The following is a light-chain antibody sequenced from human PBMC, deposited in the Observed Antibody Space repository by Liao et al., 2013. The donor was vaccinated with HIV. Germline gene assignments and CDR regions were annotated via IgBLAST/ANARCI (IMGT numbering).Light chain of an antibody. V-gene: IGLV3-1*01. CDR1: KLEDKY. CDR3: QAWDSSTAV. J-gene: IGLJ1*01. CDR2: QDT. Sequence: SYELTQPPSVSVSPGQTANITCSGDKLEDKYACWYQQRPGQSPVLVIYQDTQRPSGIPERFSGSNSGNTATLTISGTQAMDEADYYCQAWDSSTAVFGTGTKVTVL.